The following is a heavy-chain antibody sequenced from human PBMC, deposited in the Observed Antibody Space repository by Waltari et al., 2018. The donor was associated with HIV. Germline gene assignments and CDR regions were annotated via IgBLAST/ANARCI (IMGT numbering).Heavy chain of an antibody. D-gene: IGHD5-12*01. Sequence: QVQLVQSGAEVKKPGASVKVSCKASGYTFTSYAMHWVRQAPGQRLEWMGWINAGNGNTKYSQKFQGRVTITRDTSASTAYMELSSLRSEDTAVYYCARDRGGYSGYFLPDPWGQGTLVTVSS. V-gene: IGHV1-3*01. J-gene: IGHJ5*02. CDR1: GYTFTSYA. CDR3: ARDRGGYSGYFLPDP. CDR2: INAGNGNT.